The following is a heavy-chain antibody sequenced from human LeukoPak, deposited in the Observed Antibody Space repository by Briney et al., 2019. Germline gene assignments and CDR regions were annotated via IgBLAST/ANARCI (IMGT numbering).Heavy chain of an antibody. CDR1: GFTFSDYY. D-gene: IGHD2-2*02. Sequence: GGSLRLSCAASGFTFSDYYMSWIRQAPGKGLEWVSYISSSGSTIYYADSVKGRLTISRDNAKNSLYLQMNSLRAEDTAVYYCARYPTRRSQVVPAAIPVFDPWGQGTLVTVSS. CDR3: ARYPTRRSQVVPAAIPVFDP. J-gene: IGHJ5*02. V-gene: IGHV3-11*01. CDR2: ISSSGSTI.